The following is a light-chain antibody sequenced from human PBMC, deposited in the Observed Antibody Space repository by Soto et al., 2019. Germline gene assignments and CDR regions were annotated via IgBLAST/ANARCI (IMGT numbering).Light chain of an antibody. V-gene: IGKV3-15*01. CDR2: GAS. CDR3: QQYNNWPPLT. CDR1: QSVSSN. J-gene: IGKJ4*01. Sequence: EIAMTQSPATLSVSPGERATLSCRASQSVSSNLAWYQQKPGQAPRLLIYGASTRATGIPARFSGSGSGTEFTLTISILQSEDFAVYYCQQYNNWPPLTFGGGTKVEIK.